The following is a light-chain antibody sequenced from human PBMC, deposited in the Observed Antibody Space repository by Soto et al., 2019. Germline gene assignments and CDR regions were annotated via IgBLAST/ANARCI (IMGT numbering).Light chain of an antibody. CDR1: QTIYSY. Sequence: DIQVTQSPSYLSASVGDRFTITCRASQTIYSYLNWYQQKAGKAPKLLISAASSLLSGVPSRFGGSESGTDFNLTIISLQPDDVSYYYCQQSYSTPRTFGPGTKVQIK. J-gene: IGKJ3*01. CDR2: AAS. V-gene: IGKV1-39*01. CDR3: QQSYSTPRT.